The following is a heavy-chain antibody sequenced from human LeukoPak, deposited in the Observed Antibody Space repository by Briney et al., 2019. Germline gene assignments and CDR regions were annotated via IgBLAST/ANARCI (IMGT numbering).Heavy chain of an antibody. CDR1: GFTFSVYN. CDR2: ISSSGHYI. V-gene: IGHV3-21*04. J-gene: IGHJ4*02. CDR3: AKDPRGDVYDFWSGHFDY. D-gene: IGHD3-3*01. Sequence: GGSLRLSCAASGFTFSVYNMNWVRQAPGKGLEWVASISSSGHYIYYADSVKGRFTISRDNSKNTLYLQMNSLRAEDTAVYYCAKDPRGDVYDFWSGHFDYWGQGTLVTVSS.